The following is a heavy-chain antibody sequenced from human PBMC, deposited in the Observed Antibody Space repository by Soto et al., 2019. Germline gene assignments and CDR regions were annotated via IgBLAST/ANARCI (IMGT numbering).Heavy chain of an antibody. CDR2: TYYSGSN. Sequence: EIRPLTCTDAGGPISSSSYDLGWIRQPPGKGLEWIGSTYYSGSNYYNPSLKSRVTISVDTSKNQFSLKLRSVTAADTAVYYCARRPAMADLGAFDIWGQGTMVTVSS. CDR1: GGPISSSSYD. CDR3: ARRPAMADLGAFDI. J-gene: IGHJ3*02. V-gene: IGHV4-39*01. D-gene: IGHD5-18*01.